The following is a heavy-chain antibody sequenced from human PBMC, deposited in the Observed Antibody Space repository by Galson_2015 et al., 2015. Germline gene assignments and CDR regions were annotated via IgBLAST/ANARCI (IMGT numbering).Heavy chain of an antibody. J-gene: IGHJ3*02. CDR1: GFTFSSYS. CDR3: ARDRVVVPAAILFRLKRIDAFDI. CDR2: ISSSSTI. V-gene: IGHV3-48*02. Sequence: SLRLSCAASGFTFSSYSMNWVRQAPGKGLEWVSYISSSSTIYYADSVKGRFTISRDNAKNSLYLQMNSLRDEDTAVYYCARDRVVVPAAILFRLKRIDAFDIWGQGTMVTVSS. D-gene: IGHD2-2*02.